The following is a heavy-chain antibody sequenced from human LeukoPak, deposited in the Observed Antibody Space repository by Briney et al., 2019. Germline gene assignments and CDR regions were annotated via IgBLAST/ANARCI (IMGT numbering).Heavy chain of an antibody. J-gene: IGHJ6*02. Sequence: VSVKVSCKASGYTFTSYYMHWVRQAPGQGLEWMGIINPSGGSTSYAQKFQGRVTMTRDTSTSTVYMELSSLRSEDTAVYYCARVGFDYYYYYGMDVWGQGTTVTVSS. V-gene: IGHV1-46*01. D-gene: IGHD2-15*01. CDR3: ARVGFDYYYYYGMDV. CDR1: GYTFTSYY. CDR2: INPSGGST.